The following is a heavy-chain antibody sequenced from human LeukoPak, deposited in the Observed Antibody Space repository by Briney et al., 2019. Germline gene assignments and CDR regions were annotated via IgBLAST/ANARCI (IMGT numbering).Heavy chain of an antibody. J-gene: IGHJ6*03. Sequence: ASVKVSCKASGYTFTSYYMHWVRQAPGQGLEWMGIINPSGGSTSYAQKFQGRVTMTRDTSTSTVYMELSSLRSEDTAVYYCARDGIRYDFWSGSPSYYYYYMDVWGKGTTVTVSS. CDR1: GYTFTSYY. V-gene: IGHV1-46*01. CDR3: ARDGIRYDFWSGSPSYYYYYMDV. D-gene: IGHD3-3*01. CDR2: INPSGGST.